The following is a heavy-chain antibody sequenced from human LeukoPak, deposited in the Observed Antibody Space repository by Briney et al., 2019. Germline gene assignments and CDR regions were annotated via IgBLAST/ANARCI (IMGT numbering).Heavy chain of an antibody. V-gene: IGHV1-69*13. CDR3: ARGVDDYVWGSYRYDY. D-gene: IGHD3-16*02. CDR1: GYTFTGYY. Sequence: SVKVSCKASGYTFTGYYMHWVRQAPGQGLEWMGGIIPIFGTANYAQKFQGRVTITADGSTSTAYMELSSLRSEDTAVYYCARGVDDYVWGSYRYDYWGQGTLVTVSS. J-gene: IGHJ4*02. CDR2: IIPIFGTA.